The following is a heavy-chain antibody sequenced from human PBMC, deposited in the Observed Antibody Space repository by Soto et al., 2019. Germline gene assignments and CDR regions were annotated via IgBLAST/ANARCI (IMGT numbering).Heavy chain of an antibody. CDR3: AREGWGSAFDI. CDR2: IYTSGST. J-gene: IGHJ3*02. V-gene: IGHV4-61*02. CDR1: GGSISSSSYY. D-gene: IGHD7-27*01. Sequence: SETLSLTCTVSGGSISSSSYYWSWIRQPAGKGLEWIGRIYTSGSTNYNPSLKSRVTMSVDTSKNQFSLKLSSVTAADTAVYYCAREGWGSAFDIWGQGTMVTVSS.